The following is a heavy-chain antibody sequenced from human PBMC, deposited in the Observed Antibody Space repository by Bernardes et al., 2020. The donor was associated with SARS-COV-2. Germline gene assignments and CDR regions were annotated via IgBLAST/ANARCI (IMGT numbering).Heavy chain of an antibody. D-gene: IGHD1-20*01. CDR1: GGSLYSGSYY. Sequence: SETLSLTCTVSGGSLYSGSYYWNWIRQPAGKGLEWIGRIHISGYTNYNPALKSRVAISIDTSKRHFSLKLSSVTAADTAVYYCARGPYNLASRGVFDPWGKGTLVTVSS. J-gene: IGHJ5*02. V-gene: IGHV4-61*02. CDR2: IHISGYT. CDR3: ARGPYNLASRGVFDP.